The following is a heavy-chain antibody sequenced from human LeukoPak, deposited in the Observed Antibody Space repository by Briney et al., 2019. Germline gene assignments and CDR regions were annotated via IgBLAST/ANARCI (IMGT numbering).Heavy chain of an antibody. D-gene: IGHD3-10*01. Sequence: PSETLSLTCTVSGGSVSSTTYFWSWIRHPPGKGLEWIASINYSGSTYYNPSLKSRVTISVDTSENQFSLKLSSVTAADTAVYYCARYVVYGSGKYYFDYWGQGTLVTVSS. CDR2: INYSGST. CDR3: ARYVVYGSGKYYFDY. CDR1: GGSVSSTTYF. J-gene: IGHJ4*02. V-gene: IGHV4-39*01.